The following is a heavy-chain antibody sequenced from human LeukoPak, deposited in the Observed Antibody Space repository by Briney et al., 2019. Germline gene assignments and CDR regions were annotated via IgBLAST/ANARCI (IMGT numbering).Heavy chain of an antibody. CDR3: ARVRYYDSSGYYPTPRNWFDP. Sequence: SVKVSCKASGGTFSSYAISWVRQAPGQGLEWMGGIIPIFGTANYAQKFRGRVTITTDESTSTAYMELSSLGSEDTAVYYCARVRYYDSSGYYPTPRNWFDPWGQGTLVTVSS. D-gene: IGHD3-22*01. CDR2: IIPIFGTA. J-gene: IGHJ5*02. CDR1: GGTFSSYA. V-gene: IGHV1-69*05.